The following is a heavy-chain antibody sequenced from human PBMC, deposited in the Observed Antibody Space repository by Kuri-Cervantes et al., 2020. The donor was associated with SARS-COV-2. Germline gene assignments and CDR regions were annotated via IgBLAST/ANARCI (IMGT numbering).Heavy chain of an antibody. CDR3: ARGNSGLVIN. CDR2: ISGSGGST. J-gene: IGHJ4*02. Sequence: GESLKISCAASGFTFSSYAMSWGRQAPGKGREWVSAISGSGGSTYYADSVQGRFTISRDNAKTTLYLQMNSLRAEDTAVYYCARGNSGLVINWGQGTLVTVSS. V-gene: IGHV3-23*01. CDR1: GFTFSSYA. D-gene: IGHD3-22*01.